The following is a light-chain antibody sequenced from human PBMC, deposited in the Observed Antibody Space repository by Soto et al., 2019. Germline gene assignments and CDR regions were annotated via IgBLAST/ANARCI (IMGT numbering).Light chain of an antibody. CDR2: GAS. V-gene: IGKV1-39*01. Sequence: DIQMTQAPSSLSASVGDRVTINSRASQSISIYLNWYQLKPGKAPNLLMYGASYLKSGVPTRFSVSGSGTDFTLPISSLQPEDFAIYYCQQTYTTPEITFGQGTRLEI. J-gene: IGKJ5*01. CDR1: QSISIY. CDR3: QQTYTTPEIT.